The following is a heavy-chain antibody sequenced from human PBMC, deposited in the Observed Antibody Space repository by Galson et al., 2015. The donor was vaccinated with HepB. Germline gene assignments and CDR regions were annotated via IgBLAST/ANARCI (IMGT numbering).Heavy chain of an antibody. J-gene: IGHJ4*02. D-gene: IGHD5-12*01. CDR2: IIPIVNEA. Sequence: SVKVSCKASGGTFSSYAISWVRQAPGQGLEWIGVIIPIVNEANYAQKFQGRVAITADASTSTAYMELSSLTSDDTAVYYCARVPGASGDDFDYWGQGTLVTVSS. V-gene: IGHV1-69*13. CDR3: ARVPGASGDDFDY. CDR1: GGTFSSYA.